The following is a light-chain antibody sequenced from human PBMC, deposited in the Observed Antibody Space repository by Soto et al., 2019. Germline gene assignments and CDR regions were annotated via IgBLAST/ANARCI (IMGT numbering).Light chain of an antibody. Sequence: DIQMTQSPSTLSASVGDRVTITCRASQSISSWLAWYQQKPGKAPKLLIYKISNLESGVPSRFSGSGSGTEFTLTISSLQPDDFATYYCQQYNSYWTFGQGTKVEIK. CDR3: QQYNSYWT. V-gene: IGKV1-5*03. CDR2: KIS. J-gene: IGKJ1*01. CDR1: QSISSW.